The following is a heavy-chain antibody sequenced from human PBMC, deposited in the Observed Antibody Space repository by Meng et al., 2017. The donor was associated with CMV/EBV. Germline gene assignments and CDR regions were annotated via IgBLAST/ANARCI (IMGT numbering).Heavy chain of an antibody. CDR2: ISAYNGNT. CDR3: ATDILTHFDY. D-gene: IGHD3-9*01. V-gene: IGHV1-18*01. J-gene: IGHJ4*02. Sequence: VQAGGWVKMPGASWKVSCKASGYTFTRYGISWVRPAPGQGLEWMGWISAYNGNTNYAQKLQGRVTMTTDTSTSTAYMELRSLRSDDTAVYYCATDILTHFDYWGQGTLVTVSS. CDR1: GYTFTRYG.